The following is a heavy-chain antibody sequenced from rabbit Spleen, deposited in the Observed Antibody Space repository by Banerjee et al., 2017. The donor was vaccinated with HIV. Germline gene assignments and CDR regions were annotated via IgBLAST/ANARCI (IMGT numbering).Heavy chain of an antibody. D-gene: IGHD3-1*01. Sequence: QSLQESGGDLVKHGASLTITCTASGVSFSSSSYVSWVRQAPGKGLEWIACIYAGSSGTTYYGSLAKGRFTITKTSSTTVTLKMTSLTAADTATYFCARDARLASNLWGPGPLVTVS. CDR1: GVSFSSSSY. CDR3: ARDARLASNL. J-gene: IGHJ4*01. CDR2: IYAGSSGTT. V-gene: IGHV1S40*01.